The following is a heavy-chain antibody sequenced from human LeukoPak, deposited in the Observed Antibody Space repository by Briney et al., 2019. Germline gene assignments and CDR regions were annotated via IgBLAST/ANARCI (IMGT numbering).Heavy chain of an antibody. Sequence: ASVKVSCKASGYTFTSYGISWVRQAPGQGLEWMGWIGAYNGNTNYAQKLQGRVTMTTDTSTSTAYMELRSLRSDDTAVYYCARVSGSGWELPFGSFDYWGQGTLVTVSS. CDR1: GYTFTSYG. J-gene: IGHJ4*02. CDR3: ARVSGSGWELPFGSFDY. V-gene: IGHV1-18*01. D-gene: IGHD1-26*01. CDR2: IGAYNGNT.